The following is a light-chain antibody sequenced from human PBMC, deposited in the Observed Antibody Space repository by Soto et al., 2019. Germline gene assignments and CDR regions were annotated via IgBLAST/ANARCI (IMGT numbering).Light chain of an antibody. J-gene: IGKJ1*01. V-gene: IGKV1-5*01. CDR3: QQSYSRPRT. CDR2: DAS. Sequence: DIQMTHSPSTLSASVVDRVTITCRASQSISCWLAWYQQKPGKAPKLLIYDASSLESGVPSRFSGSGSGTDFTLTISSLQPEDFATYFCQQSYSRPRTFGQGTKVDI. CDR1: QSISCW.